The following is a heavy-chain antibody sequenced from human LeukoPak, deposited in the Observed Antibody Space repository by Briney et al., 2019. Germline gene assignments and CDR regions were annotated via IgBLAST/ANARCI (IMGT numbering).Heavy chain of an antibody. D-gene: IGHD3-22*01. CDR3: AKDPRRDYYDSSGYSDY. Sequence: PGGSLRLSCAASGFTFSSYAMSWVRQAPGKGLEWVSAISGSGGSTYYADSVKGRFTISRDNSKNTLYLQMNSPRAEDTAVYYCAKDPRRDYYDSSGYSDYWGQGTLVTVSS. CDR1: GFTFSSYA. CDR2: ISGSGGST. V-gene: IGHV3-23*01. J-gene: IGHJ4*02.